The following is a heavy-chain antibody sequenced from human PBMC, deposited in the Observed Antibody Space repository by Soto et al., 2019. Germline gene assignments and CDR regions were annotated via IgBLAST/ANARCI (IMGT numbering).Heavy chain of an antibody. Sequence: KPGGSLRLPCAASGFTFSNAWGSWVRQAPGKGLEWVGRIKSKTDGGTTDYAAPVKGRFTISRDDSKNTLYLQMNSLKTEDTAVYYCTTDLGNKYYDFWSGYLHYYYGMDVWGQGTTVTVSS. J-gene: IGHJ6*02. CDR1: GFTFSNAW. CDR2: IKSKTDGGTT. CDR3: TTDLGNKYYDFWSGYLHYYYGMDV. D-gene: IGHD3-3*01. V-gene: IGHV3-15*01.